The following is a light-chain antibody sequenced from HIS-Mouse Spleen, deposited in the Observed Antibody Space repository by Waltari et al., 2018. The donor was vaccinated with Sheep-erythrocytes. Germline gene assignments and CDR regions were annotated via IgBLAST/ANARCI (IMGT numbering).Light chain of an antibody. CDR2: EVS. CDR3: SSYAGSNNGW. V-gene: IGLV2-8*01. Sequence: QSALTQPPSASGSPGQSVTISCTGTSSDVGGYNYVSWYQQHPGKAPKLMIYEVSRRPPGVLDRCSGSRQGNPPSWTVLGLQAEEGADYSCSSYAGSNNGWFGGGTKLTVL. J-gene: IGLJ3*02. CDR1: SSDVGGYNY.